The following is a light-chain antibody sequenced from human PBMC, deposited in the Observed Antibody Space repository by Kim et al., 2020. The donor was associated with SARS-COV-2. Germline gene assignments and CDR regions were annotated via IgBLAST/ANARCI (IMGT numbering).Light chain of an antibody. V-gene: IGLV1-40*01. Sequence: QRGTISGTGSSSNIGAGYDVHWYQQLPGTAPKLLIYGNSNRPSGVPDRFSGSKSGTSASLAITGLQAEDEADYYCQSYDSSLSGGVFGGGTQLTVL. CDR3: QSYDSSLSGGV. CDR1: SSNIGAGYD. J-gene: IGLJ3*02. CDR2: GNS.